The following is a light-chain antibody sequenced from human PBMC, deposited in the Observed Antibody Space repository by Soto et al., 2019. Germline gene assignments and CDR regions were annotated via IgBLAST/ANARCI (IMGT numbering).Light chain of an antibody. V-gene: IGKV3-20*01. Sequence: EVVLTPSLGTLSLTPRERAPLSCRASQSVSSTYLAWCQQKPGQAPRLIIYGASTRATGIPDSFSGTGSGTDFTLTISRLEPEDFAVYYCQHFGDSPITVGQGTRLEI. J-gene: IGKJ5*01. CDR2: GAS. CDR1: QSVSSTY. CDR3: QHFGDSPIT.